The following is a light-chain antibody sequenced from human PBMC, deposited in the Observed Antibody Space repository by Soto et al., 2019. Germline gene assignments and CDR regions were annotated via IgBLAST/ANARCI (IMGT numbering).Light chain of an antibody. V-gene: IGKV3-15*01. J-gene: IGKJ4*01. CDR2: GAS. Sequence: EIVMTQSPATLSVSPGERATLSCRASQSVSSNLARYQQKPGQAPRLLIYGASTRATGIPARFIGSGSGTEFTLTISSLQSEDFAVYYCQQYNNWPPLTFGGGTKVEIK. CDR3: QQYNNWPPLT. CDR1: QSVSSN.